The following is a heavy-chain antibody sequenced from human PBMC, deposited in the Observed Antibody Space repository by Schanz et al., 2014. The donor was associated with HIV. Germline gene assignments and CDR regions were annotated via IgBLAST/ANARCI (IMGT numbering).Heavy chain of an antibody. CDR2: ISYDGSNK. D-gene: IGHD5-12*01. CDR1: GFTFSSYG. CDR3: ARGDGGYWYYFDY. V-gene: IGHV3-30*03. J-gene: IGHJ4*02. Sequence: QVQLVESGGGVVQPGRSLRLSCAASGFTFSSYGMHWVRQAPGKGLEWVAVISYDGSNKYYADSVKGRFTISRDNPKNTLYLQMNSLRAEDTAVYYCARGDGGYWYYFDYWGQGTLVTVSS.